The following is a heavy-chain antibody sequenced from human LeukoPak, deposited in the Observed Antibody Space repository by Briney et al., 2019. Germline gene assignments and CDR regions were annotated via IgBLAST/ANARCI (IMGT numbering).Heavy chain of an antibody. CDR3: ATAYCGGDCYYYYYMDV. CDR2: IIPIFGTA. Sequence: GASVKVSCKASGYTFTSYYMHWVRQAPGQGLEWMGRIIPIFGTANYAQKFQGRVTITTDESTSTAYMELSSLRSEDTTVYYCATAYCGGDCYYYYYMDVWGKGTTVTVSS. J-gene: IGHJ6*03. V-gene: IGHV1-69*05. D-gene: IGHD2-21*02. CDR1: GYTFTSYY.